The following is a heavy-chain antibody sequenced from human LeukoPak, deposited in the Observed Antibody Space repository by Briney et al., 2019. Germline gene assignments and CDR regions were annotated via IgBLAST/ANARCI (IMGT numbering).Heavy chain of an antibody. Sequence: ASVKVSCKASGYTFTSYYIHWVRQAPGQGLEWMGAINPSLDSTRYAQKFQGRVTITRDTSTSTVYMELSSLKSEDAAVYYCARDHGVYDSNDFYWGLGEYWGQGTLVTVSS. V-gene: IGHV1-46*01. CDR2: INPSLDST. CDR1: GYTFTSYY. CDR3: ARDHGVYDSNDFYWGLGEY. J-gene: IGHJ4*02. D-gene: IGHD3-16*01.